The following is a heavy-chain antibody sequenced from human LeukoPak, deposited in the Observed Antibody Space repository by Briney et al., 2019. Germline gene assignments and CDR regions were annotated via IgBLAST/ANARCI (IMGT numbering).Heavy chain of an antibody. CDR3: AREFSWSGFFDY. J-gene: IGHJ4*02. D-gene: IGHD3-3*01. CDR1: GGSISSGGYY. Sequence: SETLSLTCTVSGGSISSGGYYWSWIRQPPGKGLEWIGHIYDSGSTNYNPSLKSRVTISVDTSKNQFSLKLSSVTAADTAVYYCAREFSWSGFFDYWGQGTLVTVSS. CDR2: IYDSGST. V-gene: IGHV4-61*08.